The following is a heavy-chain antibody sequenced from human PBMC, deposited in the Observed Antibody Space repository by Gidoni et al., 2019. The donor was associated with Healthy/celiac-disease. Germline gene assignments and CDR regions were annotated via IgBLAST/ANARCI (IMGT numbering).Heavy chain of an antibody. Sequence: QVQLVQSGAEVKKPGAAVKVSCKASGYTFASYGISWGRQAPGQGLEWMGWISAYNGSTTFAQKLQGSVTMTTDTSSSTAYMELRSLRSDDTAVYYCARGGGPYYDILTGYFGNWFDPWGQGTPVTVSS. CDR1: GYTFASYG. CDR2: ISAYNGST. J-gene: IGHJ5*02. CDR3: ARGGGPYYDILTGYFGNWFDP. V-gene: IGHV1-18*01. D-gene: IGHD3-9*01.